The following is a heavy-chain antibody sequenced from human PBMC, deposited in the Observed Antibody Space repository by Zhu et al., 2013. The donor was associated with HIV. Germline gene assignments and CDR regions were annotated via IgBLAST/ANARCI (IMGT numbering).Heavy chain of an antibody. D-gene: IGHD1-1*01. CDR2: INPNSGDT. V-gene: IGHV1-2*02. J-gene: IGHJ1*01. CDR1: GYTFTGYY. CDR3: ARSRTLEEAEYFQH. Sequence: QVQLVQSGAEVKKPGASVKVSCKASGYTFTGYYMHWVRQAPGQGLEWMGWINPNSGDTNYAQKFQRRVTMTRDTSISTAYMELSRLKSDDTAVYYCARSRTLEEAEYFQHWGQGTLVIVSS.